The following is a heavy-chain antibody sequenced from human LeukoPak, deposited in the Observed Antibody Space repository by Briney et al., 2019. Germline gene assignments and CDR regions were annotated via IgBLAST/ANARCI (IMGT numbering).Heavy chain of an antibody. CDR1: GGTFSSYE. J-gene: IGHJ6*03. V-gene: IGHV1-69*05. CDR2: IIPMFGTA. Sequence: SVKVSCKASGGTFSSYEISWVRQAPGQGLEWMGGIIPMFGTAKYAQKFQGRVTITTDKSTSTAYMELSSLRSDDTAVYYCARSVVVTAIDYYYYMDVWGKGTTVTVSS. D-gene: IGHD2-21*02. CDR3: ARSVVVTAIDYYYYMDV.